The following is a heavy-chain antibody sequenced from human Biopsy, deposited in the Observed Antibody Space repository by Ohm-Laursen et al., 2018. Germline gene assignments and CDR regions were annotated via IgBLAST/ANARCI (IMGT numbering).Heavy chain of an antibody. V-gene: IGHV4-59*01. CDR2: INHSGHT. CDR3: ARDRIAYCTATSCDNFGLDV. CDR1: SASINLYY. Sequence: GTLSLTCTVSSASINLYYWGWIRQSPGKGLEWIGYINHSGHTNYNPSLKSRLTMSVDTSKNQLSLKLTSVTAADTAVYYCARDRIAYCTATSCDNFGLDVWGQGTTVTVSS. J-gene: IGHJ6*02. D-gene: IGHD2-8*02.